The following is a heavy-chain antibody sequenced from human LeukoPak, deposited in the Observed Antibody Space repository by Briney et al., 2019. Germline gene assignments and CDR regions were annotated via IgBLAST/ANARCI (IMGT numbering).Heavy chain of an antibody. J-gene: IGHJ4*02. CDR2: IYYSGST. V-gene: IGHV4-30-4*08. CDR1: GGSISSGDYY. D-gene: IGHD3-22*01. CDR3: ARLILWDSSGSQYYFDY. Sequence: SGTLSLTCTVSGGSISSGDYYWSWIRQPPGKGLEWIGYIYYSGSTYYNPSLKSRVTISVDTSKNQFSLKLSSVTAADTAVYYCARLILWDSSGSQYYFDYWGQGTLVTVSS.